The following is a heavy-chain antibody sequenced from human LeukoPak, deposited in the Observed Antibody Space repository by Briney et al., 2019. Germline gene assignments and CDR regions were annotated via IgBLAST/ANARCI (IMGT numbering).Heavy chain of an antibody. V-gene: IGHV3-23*01. CDR1: GFTFSRNA. D-gene: IGHD3-22*01. CDR3: AKDANYLRSSGYLIPIDF. Sequence: GGSLRLSCAASGFTFSRNAMNWVRQAPGKGLEWVAAISGNGLGTYYADSVKGRLNISRDNSRNTLYLQMNSLRIEDTAFYYCAKDANYLRSSGYLIPIDFWGQGTLVTVSS. CDR2: ISGNGLGT. J-gene: IGHJ4*02.